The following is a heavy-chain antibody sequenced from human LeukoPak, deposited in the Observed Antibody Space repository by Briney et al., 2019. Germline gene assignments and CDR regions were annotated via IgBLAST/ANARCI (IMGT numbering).Heavy chain of an antibody. D-gene: IGHD3-16*01. CDR3: ARDKEEVAHYDWFDP. CDR2: FQPISGTK. Sequence: ASVKVSCKTSGYPFSSYYMHWVRQAPGQGLEGMGIFQPISGTKRVAEKFQGRVNMTRDTATSTVYMELSSLRPEDTAMYYCARDKEEVAHYDWFDPWGQGTQVTVSS. J-gene: IGHJ5*02. CDR1: GYPFSSYY. V-gene: IGHV1-46*01.